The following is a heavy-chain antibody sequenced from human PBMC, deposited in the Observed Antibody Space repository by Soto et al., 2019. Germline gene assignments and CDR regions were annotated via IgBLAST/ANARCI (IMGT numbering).Heavy chain of an antibody. V-gene: IGHV4-39*01. CDR3: ASRMRIAVVPAAIVYYYYGMDV. CDR1: GGSISGSSYY. Sequence: GTLSLTCTVSGGSISGSSYYWGWIRQPQGKGREWVGSMYYGGSTYYNPSLKSRVTISVDTSNTQFSLKLSSVTAADTAVYYCASRMRIAVVPAAIVYYYYGMDVWGQGTTVTVSS. CDR2: MYYGGST. D-gene: IGHD2-2*01. J-gene: IGHJ6*02.